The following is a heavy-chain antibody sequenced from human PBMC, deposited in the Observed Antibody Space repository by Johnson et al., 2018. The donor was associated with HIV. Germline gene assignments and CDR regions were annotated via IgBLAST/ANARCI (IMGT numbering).Heavy chain of an antibody. CDR2: ISGTGGTT. D-gene: IGHD5-12*01. J-gene: IGHJ3*02. Sequence: VQLVESGGGWVKPGGSLSLSCAASGFTFSDSYMNWIRQAPGKGLEWVSAISGTGGTTYYADSVRGRFSISRDKSKNTLYLQMNSLRAEDTAVFYCARDAKVGYGDAFDIWGHGTMVTVSS. V-gene: IGHV3-11*04. CDR1: GFTFSDSY. CDR3: ARDAKVGYGDAFDI.